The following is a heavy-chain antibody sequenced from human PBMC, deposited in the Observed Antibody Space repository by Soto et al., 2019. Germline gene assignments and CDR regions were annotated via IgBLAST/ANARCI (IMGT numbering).Heavy chain of an antibody. CDR3: ARDRLRLGELSLIGYFDY. V-gene: IGHV3-30*01. CDR2: LSFDSTNK. D-gene: IGHD3-16*02. Sequence: QVHLVESGGGVVQPGRSLILSCAGSGFSFSSYTMHWVRQAPGKGLEWVALLSFDSTNKFYADSVKGRFSISRDNSRNTLYLQMDSLRPDDTALYYCARDRLRLGELSLIGYFDYWGQGTLVTVSS. CDR1: GFSFSSYT. J-gene: IGHJ4*02.